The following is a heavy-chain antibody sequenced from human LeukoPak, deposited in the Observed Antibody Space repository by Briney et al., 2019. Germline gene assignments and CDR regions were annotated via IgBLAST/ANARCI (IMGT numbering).Heavy chain of an antibody. D-gene: IGHD2-8*02. Sequence: GGSLRLSYAASGFTFSSCAMHWVRQAPGKGLEWVAVISYDGSNKYYADSVRGRFTISRDNSKSTLSLQMNSLRAEDTAIYYCATYRQVLLPFESWGQGTLVTVSS. V-gene: IGHV3-30*04. CDR1: GFTFSSCA. CDR3: ATYRQVLLPFES. J-gene: IGHJ4*02. CDR2: ISYDGSNK.